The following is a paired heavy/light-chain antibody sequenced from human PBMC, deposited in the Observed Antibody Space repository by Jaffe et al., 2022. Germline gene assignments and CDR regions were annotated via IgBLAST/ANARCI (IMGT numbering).Heavy chain of an antibody. CDR3: TRILRFLEWLFSQNYYYYMDV. CDR2: IRSKAYGGTT. V-gene: IGHV3-49*03. Sequence: EVQLVESGGGLVQPGRSLRLSCTASGFTFGDYAMSWFRQAPGKGLEWVGFIRSKAYGGTTEYAASVKGRFTISRDDSKSIAYLQMNSLKTEDTAVYYCTRILRFLEWLFSQNYYYYMDVWGKGTTVTVSS. J-gene: IGHJ6*03. CDR1: GFTFGDYA. D-gene: IGHD3-3*01.
Light chain of an antibody. Sequence: EIVLTQSPGTLSLSPGERATLSCRASQSVSSSYLAWYQQKPGQAPRLLIYGASSRATGIPDRFSGSGSGTDFTLTISRLEPEDFAVYYCQQYGSSPIFTFGPGTKVDIK. CDR1: QSVSSSY. CDR3: QQYGSSPIFT. CDR2: GAS. V-gene: IGKV3-20*01. J-gene: IGKJ3*01.